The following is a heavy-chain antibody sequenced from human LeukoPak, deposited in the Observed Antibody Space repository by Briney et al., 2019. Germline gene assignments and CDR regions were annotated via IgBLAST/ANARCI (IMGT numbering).Heavy chain of an antibody. CDR2: IKQDGSEK. V-gene: IGHV3-7*01. Sequence: PGGSLRLSCAASGFTFSSYWMSWVRQAPGKGLEWVANIKQDGSEKYYVDSVKGRFTISRDNAKNSLYLQMNSLRAEDTAVYYCARENWNYEDWFDPWGQGTLVTVSS. CDR1: GFTFSSYW. D-gene: IGHD1-7*01. CDR3: ARENWNYEDWFDP. J-gene: IGHJ5*02.